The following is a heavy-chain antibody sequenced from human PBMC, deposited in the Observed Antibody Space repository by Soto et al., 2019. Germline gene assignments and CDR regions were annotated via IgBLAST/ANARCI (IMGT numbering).Heavy chain of an antibody. V-gene: IGHV4-39*01. J-gene: IGHJ4*02. CDR2: VYESVIT. CDR3: SRRGSWNIFDY. CDR1: GASISRTGFH. Sequence: QVHLQESGPGLVRPSETLSLTCAVSGASISRTGFHWGWIRQPPGQGLEWIGSVYESVITYYNSSLRSRVPRPVDTSKNQFSLGLKSVTAAYSAVYYCSRRGSWNIFDYWDQGTQGTVSS. D-gene: IGHD3-10*01.